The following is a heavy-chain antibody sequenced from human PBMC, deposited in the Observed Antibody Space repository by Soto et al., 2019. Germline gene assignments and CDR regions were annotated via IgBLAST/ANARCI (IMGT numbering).Heavy chain of an antibody. V-gene: IGHV4-31*03. CDR2: IYYSGTT. D-gene: IGHD2-21*01. Sequence: QVQLQESGPGLVKPSQTLFLTCTVSGGSISSGGYYWNWIRQHPGKGLEWIGYIYYSGTTYYNPSLKSRVSISVDTSTNQFPLTLRSVTAADTAVYYCAASCVGCGGFNYYGMDVWGQGTTVTVSS. J-gene: IGHJ6*02. CDR3: AASCVGCGGFNYYGMDV. CDR1: GGSISSGGYY.